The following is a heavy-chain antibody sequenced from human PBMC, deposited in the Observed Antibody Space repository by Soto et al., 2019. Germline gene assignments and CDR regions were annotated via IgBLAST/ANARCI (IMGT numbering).Heavy chain of an antibody. CDR2: IYHSGST. CDR1: GGSISSSNW. J-gene: IGHJ4*02. CDR3: ARSRYDSSAYYLVARAGPFDY. Sequence: QVQLQESGPGLVKPSGTLSLTCAVSGGSISSSNWWSWVRQPPGKGLEWIGEIYHSGSTNYNPSPKSRVTISVDKSKTQFSLKLRSVTDAATAVYYCARSRYDSSAYYLVARAGPFDYWAQGTLVTVPS. V-gene: IGHV4-4*02. D-gene: IGHD3-22*01.